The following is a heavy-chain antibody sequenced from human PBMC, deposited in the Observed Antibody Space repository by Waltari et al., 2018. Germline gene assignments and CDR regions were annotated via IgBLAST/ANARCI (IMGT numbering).Heavy chain of an antibody. J-gene: IGHJ4*02. D-gene: IGHD2-2*01. CDR1: GFTFSSYS. V-gene: IGHV3-21*01. Sequence: EVQLVESGGGLVKPGGSLRLSCAASGFTFSSYSMNWVRQAPGKGLEWVSSISSNSSYIYYADSVKGRFTISRDNAKNSLYLQMNSLRAEDTAVYYCASDGLGYCSSTSCYPLNPFDYWGQGTLVTVSS. CDR3: ASDGLGYCSSTSCYPLNPFDY. CDR2: ISSNSSYI.